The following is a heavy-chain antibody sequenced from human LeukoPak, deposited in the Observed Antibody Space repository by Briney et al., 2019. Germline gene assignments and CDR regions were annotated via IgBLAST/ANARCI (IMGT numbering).Heavy chain of an antibody. CDR1: GFTFSDYW. Sequence: GGSLRLSCAASGFTFSDYWMHWVRQAPGKGLEWVANIKQDGSKKSYVDSVKGRFTISRDNAKNSLYLQMNSLRAEDTAIYYCTRVGYIDEGIDYWGQGTLVTVSS. J-gene: IGHJ4*02. CDR2: IKQDGSKK. D-gene: IGHD5-24*01. CDR3: TRVGYIDEGIDY. V-gene: IGHV3-7*04.